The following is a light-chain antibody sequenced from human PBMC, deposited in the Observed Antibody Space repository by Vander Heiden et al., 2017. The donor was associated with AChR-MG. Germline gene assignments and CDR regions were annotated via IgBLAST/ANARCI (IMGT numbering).Light chain of an antibody. V-gene: IGLV2-23*02. Sequence: QSALTQPASVSGSPGQSITIPCTGTSSDVWSYNFVSWYQQHPGKAPKLMIYEVSKRPSGVSNRFSGSKSGNTASLTISGLQAEDEADYYCCSYAGSSTFYVFGTGTKVTVL. J-gene: IGLJ1*01. CDR1: SSDVWSYNF. CDR2: EVS. CDR3: CSYAGSSTFYV.